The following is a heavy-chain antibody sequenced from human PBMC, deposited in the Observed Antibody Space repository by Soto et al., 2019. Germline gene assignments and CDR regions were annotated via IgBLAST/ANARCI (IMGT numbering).Heavy chain of an antibody. V-gene: IGHV2-26*01. J-gene: IGHJ6*02. D-gene: IGHD4-17*01. CDR1: GFSLTTGKMG. CDR2: IFSDNER. CDR3: ARMNVDSYQFYYAMDV. Sequence: QVTLKGSGPALVKPTETLTLTCTVSGFSLTTGKMGVSWIRQPPGKALEWLAHIFSDNERSYRTSLQGRLTISKDTSGSQVVLSMTNVDPVDTATYYCARMNVDSYQFYYAMDVWSQGTTVTVSS.